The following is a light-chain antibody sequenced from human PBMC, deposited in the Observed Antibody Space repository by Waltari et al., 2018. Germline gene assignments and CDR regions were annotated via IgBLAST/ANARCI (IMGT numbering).Light chain of an antibody. Sequence: QAVVTQEPSLTVSPGGTVTLTCDSSTGPVTSGHYPYWLQQKPDQVPRTLIYDTSNKHPWTPDRCKGYLKGGKAALSRSGAQPEDEAAYYCLILLGDTRVFGGGTKLTVL. CDR3: LILLGDTRV. V-gene: IGLV7-46*01. CDR2: DTS. CDR1: TGPVTSGHY. J-gene: IGLJ3*02.